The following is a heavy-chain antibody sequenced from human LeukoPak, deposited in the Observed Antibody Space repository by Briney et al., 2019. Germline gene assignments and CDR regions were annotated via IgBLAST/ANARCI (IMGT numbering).Heavy chain of an antibody. J-gene: IGHJ4*02. D-gene: IGHD2-15*01. Sequence: GGSLRLSCAASGFTFSSYAMHWVRQAPGKGLEYVSAISSNGGSTYYANSVKGRFTISRDNSKNTLYLQMGSLRAEDMAVYYCARENILRFDYWGQGTLVTVSS. CDR2: ISSNGGST. CDR3: ARENILRFDY. V-gene: IGHV3-64*01. CDR1: GFTFSSYA.